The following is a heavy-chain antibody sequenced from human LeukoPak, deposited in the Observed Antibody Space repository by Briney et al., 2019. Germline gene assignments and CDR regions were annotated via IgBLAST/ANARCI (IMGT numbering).Heavy chain of an antibody. CDR2: ISSSSSYI. Sequence: GGSLRLSCAASGFTFSSYSMNWVRQAPGKGLEWGSSISSSSSYIYYADSVKGRFTISRDNAKNSLYLQMNSLRAEDTAVYYCARGPVTTGFDWFDPWGQGTLVTVSS. CDR1: GFTFSSYS. J-gene: IGHJ5*02. V-gene: IGHV3-21*01. D-gene: IGHD4-17*01. CDR3: ARGPVTTGFDWFDP.